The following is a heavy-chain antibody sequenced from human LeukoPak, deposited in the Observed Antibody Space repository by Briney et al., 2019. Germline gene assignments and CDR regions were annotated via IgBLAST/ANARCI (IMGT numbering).Heavy chain of an antibody. J-gene: IGHJ4*02. CDR1: GFAFSSYA. CDR2: IPYDGSNK. Sequence: PGRSLRLSCAASGFAFSSYAMHWVRQAPGKGLEWVTFIPYDGSNKYYADSVKGRFTISRDNSKNMLYLQMNSLRAEDTAVYYCAGDFDYWGQGTLVTVSS. CDR3: AGDFDY. V-gene: IGHV3-30*04.